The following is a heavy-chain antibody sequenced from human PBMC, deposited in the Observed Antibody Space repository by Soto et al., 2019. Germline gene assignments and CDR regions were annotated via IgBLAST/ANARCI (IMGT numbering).Heavy chain of an antibody. V-gene: IGHV4-59*08. CDR1: GGSINNYY. CDR3: ARQRWFDY. Sequence: QVQLQESGPGLVKPSETLSLTCTVSGGSINNYYWSWIRQPPGKGLEWIGYIYYSGSTTYNPSLKSRVPISVDTSSNQFSLKLNSVTAADTAVYYCARQRWFDYWGQGTLVTVSS. CDR2: IYYSGST. J-gene: IGHJ4*02.